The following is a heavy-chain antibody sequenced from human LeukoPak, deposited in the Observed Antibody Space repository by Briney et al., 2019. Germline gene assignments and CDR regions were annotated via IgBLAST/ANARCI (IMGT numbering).Heavy chain of an antibody. CDR3: TRENYFDS. CDR1: GGSISSHY. Sequence: PSETLSLTCIVSGGSISSHYWGWIRQFPGKGLEWIGYIYYTGSTDYNPSLKSRVTISLDTSKNQFSLKLSSVTAADTAVYYCTRENYFDSWGQGIQVTVSS. CDR2: IYYTGST. V-gene: IGHV4-59*11. J-gene: IGHJ4*02.